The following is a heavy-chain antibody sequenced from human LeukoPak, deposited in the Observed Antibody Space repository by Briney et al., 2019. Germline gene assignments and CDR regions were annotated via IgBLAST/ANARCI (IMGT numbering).Heavy chain of an antibody. Sequence: ASVKVSCKASGYTFNSYGISWVRQAPGQVLEWMGWISAYNGNTNYAQKVQGRVTMTTDTSTSTAYMELRSLRSDDTAVYYCARADIRAIASSGWYGFDYWGQGTLVTVSS. V-gene: IGHV1-18*01. D-gene: IGHD6-19*01. J-gene: IGHJ4*02. CDR3: ARADIRAIASSGWYGFDY. CDR1: GYTFNSYG. CDR2: ISAYNGNT.